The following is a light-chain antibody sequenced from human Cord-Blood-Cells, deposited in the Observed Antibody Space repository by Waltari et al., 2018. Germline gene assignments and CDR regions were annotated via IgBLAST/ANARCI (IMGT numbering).Light chain of an antibody. CDR3: SSYAGSK. CDR2: GVS. V-gene: IGLV2-8*01. CDR1: SSDVGGYNY. J-gene: IGLJ2*01. Sequence: QSALTQPPSASGSPGQSVTIPCTGTSSDVGGYNYVSWYQQHPGKAPKLMIYGVSKRPSGVPDVFSGSKSGNTASLTVSGLQAEDEADYYCSSYAGSKFGGGTKLTVL.